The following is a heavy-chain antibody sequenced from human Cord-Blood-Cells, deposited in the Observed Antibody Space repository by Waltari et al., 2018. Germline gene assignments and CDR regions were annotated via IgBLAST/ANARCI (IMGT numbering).Heavy chain of an antibody. V-gene: IGHV3-7*01. CDR1: GFTFSSYW. CDR3: ARAVVVVVAATQGDWFDP. Sequence: EVQLVESGGGLVQPGGSLRLSCAASGFTFSSYWMSWVRQAPGKGLEWVANIKQDGREKYYGDSVKGRFTSSRDNAKNSLYLQMNSLRAEDTAVYYCARAVVVVVAATQGDWFDPWGQGTLVTVSS. CDR2: IKQDGREK. D-gene: IGHD2-15*01. J-gene: IGHJ5*02.